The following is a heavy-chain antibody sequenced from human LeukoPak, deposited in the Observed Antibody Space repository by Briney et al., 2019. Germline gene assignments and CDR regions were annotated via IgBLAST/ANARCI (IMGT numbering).Heavy chain of an antibody. CDR2: INPNSGGT. CDR1: VYTFTGYY. V-gene: IGHV1-2*02. CDR3: ARVGFGSGSYYGAFDI. J-gene: IGHJ3*02. Sequence: ASVRVSCEASVYTFTGYYMHWVRQAPGQGLEWRGWINPNSGGTNFAQKSQGRVTMTRDTSISTAYMELSSLTSDDTAVYYCARVGFGSGSYYGAFDIWGQGTMVAVSS. D-gene: IGHD3-10*01.